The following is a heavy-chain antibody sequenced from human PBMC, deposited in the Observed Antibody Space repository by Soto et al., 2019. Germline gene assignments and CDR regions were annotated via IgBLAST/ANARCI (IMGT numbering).Heavy chain of an antibody. Sequence: GGSLGLARAACGFPLSNSAVSWARQAPGKGLEWVSAISGSGGSTYYADSVKGRFTISRDNSKNTLYLQMNSLRAEDTAVYYCAKFHLYCSSTSCYTEYFQHWGQGTLVTVYS. J-gene: IGHJ1*01. CDR1: GFPLSNSA. V-gene: IGHV3-23*01. CDR2: ISGSGGST. CDR3: AKFHLYCSSTSCYTEYFQH. D-gene: IGHD2-2*02.